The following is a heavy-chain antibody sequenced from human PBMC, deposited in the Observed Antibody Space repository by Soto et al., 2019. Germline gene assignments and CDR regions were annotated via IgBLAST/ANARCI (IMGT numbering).Heavy chain of an antibody. D-gene: IGHD3-16*02. CDR2: IKSINHGGTT. J-gene: IGHJ3*01. V-gene: IGHV3-15*01. CDR1: GVNFVHLW. Sequence: EVQLVESGGGLVKPGGSLRLSCAASGVNFVHLWMTWVRQAPGKGLEWVGRIKSINHGGTTDYAAPVKGRVTISRDDSKNTLYLQLNSLKTEDTGVYYCTTVRPFTGGGVIATWGQGTMVTVSS. CDR3: TTVRPFTGGGVIAT.